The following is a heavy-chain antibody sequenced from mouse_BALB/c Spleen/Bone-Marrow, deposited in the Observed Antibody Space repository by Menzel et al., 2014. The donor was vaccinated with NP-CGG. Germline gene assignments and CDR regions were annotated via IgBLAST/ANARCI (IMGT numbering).Heavy chain of an antibody. V-gene: IGHV2-3*01. J-gene: IGHJ4*01. CDR1: GFSLTSYG. D-gene: IGHD2-14*01. CDR2: IWGDGST. CDR3: AKQDYYRYDYAMDY. Sequence: QVQLKESGTGLVAPSQSLSITCTVSGFSLTSYGVSWVRQSPGKGLEWLGVIWGDGSTNYHSALISRLSISKDNSKSQVFLKLSSLQTDDTATYYWAKQDYYRYDYAMDYWGQGTSVTVSS.